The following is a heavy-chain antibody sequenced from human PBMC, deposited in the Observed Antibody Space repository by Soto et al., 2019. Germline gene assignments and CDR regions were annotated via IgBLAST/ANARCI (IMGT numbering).Heavy chain of an antibody. Sequence: SGGSLRLSCAASGFTFEDHTMHWVRQAPGKGLEWVSLISWDGDSAYYADSVKGRFTISRDNSKNSLYLQMNSLRTEDTALYYCAKGFYYYDSSGHPPDYWGQGTLVTVSS. CDR2: ISWDGDSA. V-gene: IGHV3-43*01. CDR3: AKGFYYYDSSGHPPDY. J-gene: IGHJ4*02. D-gene: IGHD3-22*01. CDR1: GFTFEDHT.